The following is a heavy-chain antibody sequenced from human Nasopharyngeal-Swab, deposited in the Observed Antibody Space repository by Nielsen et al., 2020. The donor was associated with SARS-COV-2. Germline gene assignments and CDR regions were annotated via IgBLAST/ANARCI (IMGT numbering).Heavy chain of an antibody. Sequence: ASVKVSCQASGYTFTSYYMHWVRQAPGQGLEWMGIINPSGGSTSYAQKFQGRVTMTRDTSTSTVYMELSSLRSEDTAVYYCARDEDFWSGYYSYYYYGMDVWGQGTTVTVSS. CDR1: GYTFTSYY. CDR2: INPSGGST. D-gene: IGHD3-3*01. CDR3: ARDEDFWSGYYSYYYYGMDV. V-gene: IGHV1-46*01. J-gene: IGHJ6*02.